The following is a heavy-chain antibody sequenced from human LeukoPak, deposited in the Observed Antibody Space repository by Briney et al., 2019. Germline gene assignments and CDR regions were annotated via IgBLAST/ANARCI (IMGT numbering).Heavy chain of an antibody. CDR2: ISGDST. V-gene: IGHV3-23*01. D-gene: IGHD2-2*01. Sequence: PAGSLRLSCAASAFTFSNNAMSWVRQAPGKVLEWVSAISGDSTWYADSVKGRFTISRDISKNTLYLQMNSLRAEDTAVYYCAKPVCTITSCQSYFDYWGQGTLLTVSS. J-gene: IGHJ4*02. CDR3: AKPVCTITSCQSYFDY. CDR1: AFTFSNNA.